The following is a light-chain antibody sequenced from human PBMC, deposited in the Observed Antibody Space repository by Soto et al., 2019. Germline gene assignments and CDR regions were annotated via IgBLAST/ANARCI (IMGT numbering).Light chain of an antibody. V-gene: IGKV3-20*01. J-gene: IGKJ1*01. CDR1: QSVTSSY. CDR2: GAS. Sequence: ESVLTQSPGTLSLSPGERATLSCRASQSVTSSYLAWYQQKPGQAPRLLIYGASSRATGIPDRFSGSGSGTDFHLTISRLEPEDFAVYYCQQYGSSPRTFGQGTKVEIK. CDR3: QQYGSSPRT.